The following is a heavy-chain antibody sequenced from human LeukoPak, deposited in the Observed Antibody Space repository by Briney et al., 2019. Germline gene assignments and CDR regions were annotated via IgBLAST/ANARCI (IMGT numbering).Heavy chain of an antibody. J-gene: IGHJ5*02. CDR2: ISAYNGNT. CDR3: ARDADEYYDFWSGYYPVGTFDP. CDR1: GYTFTSYG. V-gene: IGHV1-18*01. D-gene: IGHD3-3*01. Sequence: ASVKVSCKASGYTFTSYGISWVRQAPGQGLEWMGWISAYNGNTNYAQKLQGRVTMTTDTSTSTAYMELRSLRSDDTAVYYCARDADEYYDFWSGYYPVGTFDPWGQGTLVTVSS.